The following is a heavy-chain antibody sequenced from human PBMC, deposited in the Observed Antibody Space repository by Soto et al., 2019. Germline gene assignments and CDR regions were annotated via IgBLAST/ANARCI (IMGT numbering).Heavy chain of an antibody. CDR1: GFTFSSYI. CDR3: AKDLGGTSYFFDY. CDR2: ITGSGDST. V-gene: IGHV3-23*01. D-gene: IGHD1-26*01. Sequence: EVQLLESGGDLVQPGGSLRLSCAASGFTFSSYIISWVRQAPGKGLEWVSTITGSGDSTYYADSVKGRFTISRDNSKNTLFLQMNSLRAEETAVYYCAKDLGGTSYFFDYWGQGTLVIVSS. J-gene: IGHJ4*02.